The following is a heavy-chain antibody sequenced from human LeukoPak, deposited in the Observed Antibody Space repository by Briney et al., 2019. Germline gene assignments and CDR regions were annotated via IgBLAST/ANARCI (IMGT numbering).Heavy chain of an antibody. CDR1: GFTFSSCA. CDR2: ISGGGGTT. CDR3: AKGYSGSYLDY. D-gene: IGHD1-26*01. V-gene: IGHV3-23*01. J-gene: IGHJ4*02. Sequence: GGSLRLSCAASGFTFSSCAMTWVRQAPGKGLEWVSVISGGGGTTYYADSVKGRFTISRDNSENTLYLQMNSLRAEDTAVYYCAKGYSGSYLDYWGQGTLVTVSS.